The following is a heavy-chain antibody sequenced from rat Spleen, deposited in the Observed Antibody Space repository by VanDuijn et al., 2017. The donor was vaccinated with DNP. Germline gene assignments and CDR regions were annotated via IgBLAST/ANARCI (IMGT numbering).Heavy chain of an antibody. D-gene: IGHD1-11*01. CDR2: ITSSGGST. CDR3: ARNYGGFRPWDY. V-gene: IGHV5-31*01. J-gene: IGHJ2*01. Sequence: EVKLVESGGGLVQPGRSLKLSCAASGFNFNDYWMGWVRQVPGKGLEWVASITSSGGSTYYSASVKGRYTISRDNAQNTLYLHMNSLRSEDTATYHCARNYGGFRPWDYWGQGVMVTVSS. CDR1: GFNFNDYW.